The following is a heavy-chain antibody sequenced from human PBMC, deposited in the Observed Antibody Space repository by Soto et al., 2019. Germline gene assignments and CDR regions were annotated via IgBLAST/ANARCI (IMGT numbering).Heavy chain of an antibody. D-gene: IGHD3-9*01. J-gene: IGHJ2*01. Sequence: KGMEWVGRIRSKTDGGTTDYAAPVKGRFTISRDDSKNTVYLQMNSLKTEDTAVFFQAEDGIRDCSTVSAFLLNRSSDL. CDR2: IRSKTDGGTT. V-gene: IGHV3-15*01. CDR3: AEDGIRDCSTVSAFLLNRSSDL.